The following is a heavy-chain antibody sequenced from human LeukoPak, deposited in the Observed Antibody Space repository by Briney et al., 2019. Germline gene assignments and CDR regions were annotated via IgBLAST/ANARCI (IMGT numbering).Heavy chain of an antibody. V-gene: IGHV3-23*01. D-gene: IGHD4-17*01. Sequence: GGSLRLSCAASGFTFSSYAMSWVRQAPGKGLEWVSSISGSGDNTYYADSVKDRFSISRDNSKSTVSLQMNSLRAEDTAVYYCAKGRGTAVTSAANYWGQGTLVTVSS. CDR3: AKGRGTAVTSAANY. J-gene: IGHJ4*02. CDR2: ISGSGDNT. CDR1: GFTFSSYA.